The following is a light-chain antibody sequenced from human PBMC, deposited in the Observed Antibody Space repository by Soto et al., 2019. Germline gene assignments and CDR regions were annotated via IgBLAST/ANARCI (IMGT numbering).Light chain of an antibody. CDR2: DVS. CDR1: SSDVGGYNY. CDR3: CSYADTSTFWVV. Sequence: QSVLTQPASVSGSPGQSITISCTGTSSDVGGYNYVSWYQQHPGKAPKLMIYDVSDRPSGVSNRFSGSKSGNAASLTISGLQTADEADYYCCSYADTSTFWVVFGGGTKVTVL. V-gene: IGLV2-14*03. J-gene: IGLJ3*02.